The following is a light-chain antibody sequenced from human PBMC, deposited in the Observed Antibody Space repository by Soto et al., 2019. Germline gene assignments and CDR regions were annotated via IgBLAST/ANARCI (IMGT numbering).Light chain of an antibody. CDR1: SGTIASNY. CDR3: QSYDNSNHVL. Sequence: FMLTQPHSVSESPGKTVTISCTRKSGTIASNYVQWFQQRPGKSPTTVIYADSQRPSGVPDRFSGSIDTASNSASLTISGLETEDEADYYCQSYDNSNHVLFGGGTKLTVL. CDR2: ADS. J-gene: IGLJ2*01. V-gene: IGLV6-57*01.